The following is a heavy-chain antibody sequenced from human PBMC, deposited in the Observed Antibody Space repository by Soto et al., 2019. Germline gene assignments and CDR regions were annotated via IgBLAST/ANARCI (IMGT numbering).Heavy chain of an antibody. D-gene: IGHD6-13*01. J-gene: IGHJ4*02. CDR1: GGSISSSSYY. Sequence: QLQLQESGPGLVKPSETLSLTCTVSGGSISSSSYYWGWIRQPPGKGLEWIGTINYSGSTYYNPSLKSRVTNSVDTSKNQFSLKLSSVTAADTAVYYCARRGSSSWYGYWGQGTLVTVSS. CDR3: ARRGSSSWYGY. V-gene: IGHV4-39*01. CDR2: INYSGST.